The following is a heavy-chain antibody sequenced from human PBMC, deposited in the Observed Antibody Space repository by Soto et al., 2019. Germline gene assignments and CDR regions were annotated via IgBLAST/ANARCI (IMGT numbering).Heavy chain of an antibody. CDR3: ARAGSIYDFWSGFPRVPAFDI. J-gene: IGHJ3*02. Sequence: PSETLSLTCTVSGGSIRSYYRSWIRQPPGKGLEWIGYIYYSGSTNCNPSLKSRVTISVDTSKNQFSLKLSSVTAADTAVYYCARAGSIYDFWSGFPRVPAFDIWGQGTMVTVSS. V-gene: IGHV4-59*01. D-gene: IGHD3-3*01. CDR2: IYYSGST. CDR1: GGSIRSYY.